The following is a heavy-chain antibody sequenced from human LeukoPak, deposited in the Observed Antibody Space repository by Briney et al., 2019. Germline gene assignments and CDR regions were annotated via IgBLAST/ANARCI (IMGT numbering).Heavy chain of an antibody. CDR3: ARSVAEYSSSWYGGILYYYYYGMDV. CDR1: GFTFSSYG. V-gene: IGHV3-33*01. D-gene: IGHD6-13*01. J-gene: IGHJ6*02. Sequence: GGSLRLSCAASGFTFSSYGMHSVRQAPGKGLEWVAVIWYDGSNKYYADSVKGRFTISRDNSKNTLYLQMNSLRAEDTAVYYCARSVAEYSSSWYGGILYYYYYGMDVWGQGTTVTVSS. CDR2: IWYDGSNK.